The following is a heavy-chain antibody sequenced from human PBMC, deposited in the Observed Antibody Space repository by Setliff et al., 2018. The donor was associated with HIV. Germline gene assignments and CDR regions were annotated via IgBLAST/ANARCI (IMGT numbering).Heavy chain of an antibody. J-gene: IGHJ4*02. CDR1: GDTFTTYD. CDR2: MNTNSGNT. Sequence: ASVKVSCKASGDTFTTYDINWVRQATGQGPEWIGWMNTNSGNTGYAQKFQVRVTMTRNTSISTAYMELSSLRSEDTAVYYCATLDGYNSDYWGQGTLVTVSS. CDR3: ATLDGYNSDY. V-gene: IGHV1-8*02. D-gene: IGHD5-12*01.